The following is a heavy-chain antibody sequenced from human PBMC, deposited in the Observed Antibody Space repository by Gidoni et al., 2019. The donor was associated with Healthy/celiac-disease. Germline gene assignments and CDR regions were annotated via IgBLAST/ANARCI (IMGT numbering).Heavy chain of an antibody. CDR3: AKDIVVVVAATESGVFDY. Sequence: EVQLLESGGGLVQPGGSLSLSCAASGFTFSSYARSWVRQAPGKGLERVSAIRGSGGSTYYADSVKGRFTISRDNSKNTLYLQMNSLRAEDTAVYYCAKDIVVVVAATESGVFDYWGQGTLVTVSS. V-gene: IGHV3-23*01. J-gene: IGHJ4*02. CDR1: GFTFSSYA. D-gene: IGHD2-15*01. CDR2: IRGSGGST.